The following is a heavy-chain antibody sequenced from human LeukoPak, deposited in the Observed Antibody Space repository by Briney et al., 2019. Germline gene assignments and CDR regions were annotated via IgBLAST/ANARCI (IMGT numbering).Heavy chain of an antibody. J-gene: IGHJ5*01. CDR2: ISWNSGGI. D-gene: IGHD6-13*01. CDR3: AKDTSAGYSNSWSDS. Sequence: PGGSLRLSCVVSGFSLDGYAMHWVRQAPGKGLERVSGISWNSGGIGYADFVKDRFTISRDNAKNSLYLQMNSLRTEDTALYYCAKDTSAGYSNSWSDSWGQGTLVTVSS. V-gene: IGHV3-9*01. CDR1: GFSLDGYA.